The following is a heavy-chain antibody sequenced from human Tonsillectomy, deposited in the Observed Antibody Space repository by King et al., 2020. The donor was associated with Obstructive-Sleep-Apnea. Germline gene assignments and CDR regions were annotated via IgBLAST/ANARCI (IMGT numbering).Heavy chain of an antibody. D-gene: IGHD4-17*01. V-gene: IGHV3-21*01. Sequence: VQLVESGGGLVKPGGSLRLSCAASGFTFSSYSMNWVRQAPGKGLEWVSSISSSSSYIFYADSLKGRFTISRDNAKNSLYLQMNSLRAEDTAVYYCARGGGDYYYFDYWGQGTLVTVSS. CDR3: ARGGGDYYYFDY. CDR1: GFTFSSYS. J-gene: IGHJ4*02. CDR2: ISSSSSYI.